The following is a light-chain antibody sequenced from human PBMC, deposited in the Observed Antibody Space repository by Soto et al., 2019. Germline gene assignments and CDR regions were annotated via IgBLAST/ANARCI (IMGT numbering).Light chain of an antibody. V-gene: IGLV2-23*02. CDR2: GVN. CDR1: SGDIGSYNL. CDR3: CSYAGSSTPFV. J-gene: IGLJ1*01. Sequence: QSVLTQPASVSGSPGQSITISCTGTSGDIGSYNLVSWYQHHPGKAPQLMIYGVNKRPSGVSDRFSGSKSGNTASLTISGLQSEDETDYYCCSYAGSSTPFVFGTGTKLTVL.